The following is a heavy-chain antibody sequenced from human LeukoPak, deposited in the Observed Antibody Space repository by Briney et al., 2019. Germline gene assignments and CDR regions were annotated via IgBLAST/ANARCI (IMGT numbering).Heavy chain of an antibody. CDR1: GFTFSSYA. J-gene: IGHJ4*02. V-gene: IGHV3-23*01. D-gene: IGHD6-25*01. Sequence: GGSLRLSCAASGFTFSSYAMTWVRQAPGKGLEWVSSISGSGGSTYHADSVKGRFTISRDDAKNTLYLQMNSLRAEDTAVYYCAKARGPAATHPEYWGQGTLVTVSS. CDR3: AKARGPAATHPEY. CDR2: ISGSGGST.